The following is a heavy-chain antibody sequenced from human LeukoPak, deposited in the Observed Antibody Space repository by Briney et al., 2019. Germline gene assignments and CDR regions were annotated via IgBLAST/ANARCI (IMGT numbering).Heavy chain of an antibody. D-gene: IGHD3-10*01. CDR1: GYTFTGYY. CDR2: INPNSGGT. J-gene: IGHJ6*03. V-gene: IGHV1-2*02. CDR3: ARLYYYGSGSYYSYYYYYYMDV. Sequence: ASVKVSCKASGYTFTGYYMHWVRQAPGQGLEWMGWINPNSGGTNYAQKFQGRVTMTRDTSISTAYMELSRLRSDDTAVYYCARLYYYGSGSYYSYYYYYYMDVWGKGTTVTVSS.